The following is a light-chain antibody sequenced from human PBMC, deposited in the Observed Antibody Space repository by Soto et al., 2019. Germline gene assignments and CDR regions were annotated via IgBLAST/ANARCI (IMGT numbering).Light chain of an antibody. CDR3: RTCDSSRTVLL. CDR1: SSNIGNNY. V-gene: IGLV1-51*01. J-gene: IGLJ2*01. CDR2: DNN. Sequence: QSVLTQPPSVSAPPGQRVTISCSGSSSNIGNNYVSWYQQFPGTAPKLLIYDNNKRPSGIPDRFSGSKSGTSATLGITGLQTGDEADYYCRTCDSSRTVLLFGGGTKLTVL.